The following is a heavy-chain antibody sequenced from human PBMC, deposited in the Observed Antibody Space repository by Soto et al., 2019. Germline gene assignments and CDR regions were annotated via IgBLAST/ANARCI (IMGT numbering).Heavy chain of an antibody. Sequence: PGGSLRLSCAASGFTFSSYSMNWVRQAPGKGLEWVSYISSSSSTIYYADSVKGRFTISRDNAKNSLYLQMNSLRAEDTAVYYCAREGWLLWFGELSLDYYYGMDVWGQGTTVTVSS. CDR2: ISSSSSTI. D-gene: IGHD3-10*01. V-gene: IGHV3-48*01. J-gene: IGHJ6*02. CDR3: AREGWLLWFGELSLDYYYGMDV. CDR1: GFTFSSYS.